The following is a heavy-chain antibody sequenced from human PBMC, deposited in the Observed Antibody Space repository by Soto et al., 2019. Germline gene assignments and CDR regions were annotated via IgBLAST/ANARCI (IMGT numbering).Heavy chain of an antibody. D-gene: IGHD3-3*01. J-gene: IGHJ5*02. Sequence: SETLSLTCAFYGGSFSGYYWSWIRQPPGKGLEWIGEINHSGSTNYNPSLKSRVTISVDTSKNQFSLKLSSVTAADTAVYYCARAEDTTFGVVIREAGNWFDPWGQGTLVTVSS. V-gene: IGHV4-34*01. CDR2: INHSGST. CDR3: ARAEDTTFGVVIREAGNWFDP. CDR1: GGSFSGYY.